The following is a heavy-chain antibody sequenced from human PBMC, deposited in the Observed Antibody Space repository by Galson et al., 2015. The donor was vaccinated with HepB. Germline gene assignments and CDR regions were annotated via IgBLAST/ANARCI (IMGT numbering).Heavy chain of an antibody. J-gene: IGHJ6*02. Sequence: CAISGDSVSSNSAAWNWIRQSPSRGLEWLGRTYYRSKWYNDYAVSVKSRITINPDTSKNQFSLQLNSVTPEDTAVYYCARDPLNYVWGSYPYYYGMDVWGQGTTVTVSS. D-gene: IGHD3-16*02. CDR1: GDSVSSNSAA. V-gene: IGHV6-1*01. CDR3: ARDPLNYVWGSYPYYYGMDV. CDR2: TYYRSKWYN.